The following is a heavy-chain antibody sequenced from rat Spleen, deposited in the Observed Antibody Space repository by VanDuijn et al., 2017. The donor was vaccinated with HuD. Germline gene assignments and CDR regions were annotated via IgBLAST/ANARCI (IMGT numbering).Heavy chain of an antibody. J-gene: IGHJ2*01. CDR3: TTDTFYDGTYYPGGFDY. CDR1: GFTFSDFN. D-gene: IGHD1-12*02. CDR2: IFYDGSGT. Sequence: EVQLVESGGGLVQPGRSLKLSCAASGFTFSDFNMAWVRQSPKKGLEWVATIFYDGSGTYYRDSVKGRFTISRDNAKSTLYLQLDSLRSEDTATYYCTTDTFYDGTYYPGGFDYWGQGVMVTVSS. V-gene: IGHV5S10*01.